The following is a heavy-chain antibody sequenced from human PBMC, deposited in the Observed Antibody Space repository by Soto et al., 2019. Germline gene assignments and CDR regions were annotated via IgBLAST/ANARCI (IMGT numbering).Heavy chain of an antibody. J-gene: IGHJ4*02. D-gene: IGHD2-15*01. CDR2: ISYDGSNK. V-gene: IGHV3-30-3*01. Sequence: PGGSLRLSCAASGFTFSSYAMHWVRQAPGKGLEWVAVISYDGSNKYYADSVKGRFTISRDNSKNTLYLQMNSLRAEDTAVYYCARAVFSGGWLDYWGQGTLVTVSS. CDR1: GFTFSSYA. CDR3: ARAVFSGGWLDY.